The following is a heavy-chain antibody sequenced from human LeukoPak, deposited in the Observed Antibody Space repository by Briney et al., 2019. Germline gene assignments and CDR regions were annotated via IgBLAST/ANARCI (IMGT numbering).Heavy chain of an antibody. CDR2: IKPDGSAE. V-gene: IGHV3-7*01. Sequence: GGSLRLSCATSGFTFSSNWMSWVRHAPGRGLEWVANIKPDGSAEYYAASVKGRFTVSRDNAKNSLYLQMNSLRVDDTAVYYCARDAEIDSSGWYYSYYYYYGMDVWGQGTTVTVSS. CDR3: ARDAEIDSSGWYYSYYYYYGMDV. D-gene: IGHD6-19*01. CDR1: GFTFSSNW. J-gene: IGHJ6*02.